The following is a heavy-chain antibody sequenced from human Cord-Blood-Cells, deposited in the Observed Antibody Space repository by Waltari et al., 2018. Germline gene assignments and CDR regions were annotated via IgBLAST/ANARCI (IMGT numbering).Heavy chain of an antibody. J-gene: IGHJ4*02. CDR2: IYYSWST. CDR1: GGSISSSSYY. D-gene: IGHD6-13*01. CDR3: ARQRGSSWYY. Sequence: QLQLQESGPGLVKPSETLSLTCTVSGGSISSSSYYWGGIRQPPGKGLEWIGSIYYSWSTYYNPSLKSRVTISVDTSKNQFSLKLSSVTAADTAVYYCARQRGSSWYYWGQGTLVTVSS. V-gene: IGHV4-39*01.